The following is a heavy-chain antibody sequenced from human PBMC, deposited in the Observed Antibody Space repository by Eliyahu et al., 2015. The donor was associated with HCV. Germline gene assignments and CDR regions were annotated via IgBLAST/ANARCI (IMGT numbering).Heavy chain of an antibody. Sequence: EVQLVESGGGLVQPGGSLRLSCAASGFTFSSYSMNWVRQAPGKGLEWVSYISSSSSTIYYADSVKGRFTISRDNAKNSLYLQMNSLRAEDTAVYYCARGLYGDYAGAYGMDVWGQGTTVTVSS. J-gene: IGHJ6*02. CDR1: GFTFSSYS. CDR3: ARGLYGDYAGAYGMDV. CDR2: ISSSSSTI. D-gene: IGHD4-17*01. V-gene: IGHV3-48*01.